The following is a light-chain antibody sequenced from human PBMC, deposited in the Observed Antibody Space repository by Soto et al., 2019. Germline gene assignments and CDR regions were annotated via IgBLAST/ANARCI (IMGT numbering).Light chain of an antibody. J-gene: IGKJ5*01. V-gene: IGKV1-39*01. CDR2: AAS. Sequence: DIQMTQSPASLSASVGDRVTITCRASQSVSSYLNWYQQKPGKAPNLLIYAASTLQGGVPSRFSGSGSGTDFTLTISSLQPGDLAPYYCQQLNSYPITFGQGTRLEIK. CDR1: QSVSSY. CDR3: QQLNSYPIT.